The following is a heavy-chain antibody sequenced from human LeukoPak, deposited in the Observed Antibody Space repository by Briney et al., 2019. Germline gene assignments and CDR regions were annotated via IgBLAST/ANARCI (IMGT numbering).Heavy chain of an antibody. CDR2: ISSSSSYI. CDR1: GFTFSSYS. V-gene: IGHV3-21*04. D-gene: IGHD2-21*01. J-gene: IGHJ6*02. Sequence: GSLRLSCAASGFTFSSYSINWVRQAPGKGLEWVSFISSSSSYIYYADSVKGRFTISRDNSKNTLYLQMNSLRAEDTAVYYCARASINYYYGMDVWGQGTTVTVSS. CDR3: ARASINYYYGMDV.